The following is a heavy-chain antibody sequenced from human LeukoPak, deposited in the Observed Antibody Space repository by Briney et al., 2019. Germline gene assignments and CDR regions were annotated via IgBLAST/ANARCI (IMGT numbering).Heavy chain of an antibody. D-gene: IGHD3-10*01. J-gene: IGHJ3*02. Sequence: SETLSLTCTVSGGSISSSSYYWGWIRQPPGKGLEWIGSIYYSGSTYYNPSLKSRVTISVDTSKNQFSLRLSSVTAADTAVYYCARLITMVRGVIVAAFDIWGQGTMVTVSS. V-gene: IGHV4-39*07. CDR3: ARLITMVRGVIVAAFDI. CDR2: IYYSGST. CDR1: GGSISSSSYY.